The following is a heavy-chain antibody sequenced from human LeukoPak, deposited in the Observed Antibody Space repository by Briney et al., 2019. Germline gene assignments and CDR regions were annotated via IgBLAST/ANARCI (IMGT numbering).Heavy chain of an antibody. V-gene: IGHV3-66*01. CDR2: IYSGGST. D-gene: IGHD6-13*01. J-gene: IGHJ4*02. CDR3: ARVKQLLLDY. CDR1: GFTVSSNY. Sequence: GGSLRLSCAASGFTVSSNYMSWVRQAPGEGLEWVSVIYSGGSTYFADSVKGRFTISRDNSKNTLYLQMNSLRAEDTAVYYCARVKQLLLDYWGQGTLVTVSS.